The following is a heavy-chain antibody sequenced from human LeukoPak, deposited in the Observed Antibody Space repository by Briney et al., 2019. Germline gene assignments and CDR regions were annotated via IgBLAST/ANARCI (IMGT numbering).Heavy chain of an antibody. CDR2: ISTSGVNT. CDR3: GKEMWHTGLVDS. V-gene: IGHV3-23*01. Sequence: GGSLRLSCAASGFTFGSYALTWVRQAPGRGLAWVAGISTSGVNTYYADSVKGRFTISRDNSKNTLYLQVNNLRAEDTALYYCGKEMWHTGLVDSWGQGTRDTVSS. CDR1: GFTFGSYA. D-gene: IGHD3/OR15-3a*01. J-gene: IGHJ4*02.